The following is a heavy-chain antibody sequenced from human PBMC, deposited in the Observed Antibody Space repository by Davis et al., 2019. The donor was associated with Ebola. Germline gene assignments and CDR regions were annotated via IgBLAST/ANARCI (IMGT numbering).Heavy chain of an antibody. Sequence: GESLKISCAASGFTFSNYAMSWVRQAPGKGLKWVSAIGGSGGSTYYADSVKGRFTISRDNSKNTVYLQMNSLRAEDTAVYYCAKGRDGITGANWGQGTLVTVSS. V-gene: IGHV3-23*01. J-gene: IGHJ4*02. CDR2: IGGSGGST. CDR3: AKGRDGITGAN. D-gene: IGHD1-20*01. CDR1: GFTFSNYA.